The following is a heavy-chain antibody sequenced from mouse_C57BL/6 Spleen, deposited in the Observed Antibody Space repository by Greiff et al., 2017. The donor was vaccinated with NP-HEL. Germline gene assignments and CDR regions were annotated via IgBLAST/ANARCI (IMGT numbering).Heavy chain of an antibody. Sequence: VKLMESGPELVKPGASVKISCKASGYAFSSSWMNWVKQRPGKGLEWIGRIYPGDGDTNYNGKFKGKATLTADKSSSTAYMQLSSLTSEDSAVDFCARSENWVYWGQGTTLTVSS. CDR3: ARSENWVY. V-gene: IGHV1-82*01. D-gene: IGHD4-1*01. CDR1: GYAFSSSW. J-gene: IGHJ2*01. CDR2: IYPGDGDT.